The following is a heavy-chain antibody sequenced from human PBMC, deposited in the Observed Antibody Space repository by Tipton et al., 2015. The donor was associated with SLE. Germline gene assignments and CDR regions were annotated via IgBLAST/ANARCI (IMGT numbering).Heavy chain of an antibody. CDR1: GASISGYF. V-gene: IGHV4-59*01. Sequence: TLSLTCTVSGASISGYFWSWIRQPPGKGLEWIGYIYYSGSTNYNPPLKSRVTISVDTSKNQFSLKLSSVTAADTAVYYCASQEYYYDSSGYYYAFDYWGQGALVTVSS. D-gene: IGHD3-22*01. CDR2: IYYSGST. J-gene: IGHJ4*02. CDR3: ASQEYYYDSSGYYYAFDY.